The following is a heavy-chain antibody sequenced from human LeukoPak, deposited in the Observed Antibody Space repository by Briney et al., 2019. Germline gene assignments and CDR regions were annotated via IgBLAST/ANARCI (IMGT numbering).Heavy chain of an antibody. D-gene: IGHD6-13*01. Sequence: SETLSLTCTVSGGSISSYYWSWIRQPPGKGLEWIGYIYTSGSTNYNPSLKSRVTISVDTSKNQFSLKLSSVTAADTAVYYCARRPGYSSSWGHLDVWGKGTTVTVSS. V-gene: IGHV4-4*09. CDR2: IYTSGST. J-gene: IGHJ6*04. CDR1: GGSISSYY. CDR3: ARRPGYSSSWGHLDV.